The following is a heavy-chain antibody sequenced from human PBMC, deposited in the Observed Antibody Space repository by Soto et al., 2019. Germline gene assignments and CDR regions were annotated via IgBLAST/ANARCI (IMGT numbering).Heavy chain of an antibody. D-gene: IGHD6-6*01. CDR1: GFTFSSYG. CDR2: ISYDGSNK. Sequence: QVQLVESGGGVVQPGRSLRLSCAASGFTFSSYGMHWVRQAPGKGLEWVAVISYDGSNKYYADSVKGRFTISRDNSKNTLYLQMNSLRAEDTAVYYCAKDLGIAARYDDYGMDVW. J-gene: IGHJ6*01. V-gene: IGHV3-30*18. CDR3: AKDLGIAARYDDYGMDV.